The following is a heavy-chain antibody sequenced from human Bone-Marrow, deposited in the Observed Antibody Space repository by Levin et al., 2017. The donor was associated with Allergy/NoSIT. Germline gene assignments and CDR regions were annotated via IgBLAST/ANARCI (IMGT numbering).Heavy chain of an antibody. D-gene: IGHD5/OR15-5a*01. CDR3: TKKQSVDAFDV. CDR2: ISYDGSDI. Sequence: HGESLKISCSASGFTFSSYGMHWVRQAPGKGLEWVALISYDGSDIYYADSVKGRFTISRDNSKNTLSLQMDSLRSEDTALYYCTKKQSVDAFDVWGPGTTVTVSS. V-gene: IGHV3-33*05. J-gene: IGHJ6*02. CDR1: GFTFSSYG.